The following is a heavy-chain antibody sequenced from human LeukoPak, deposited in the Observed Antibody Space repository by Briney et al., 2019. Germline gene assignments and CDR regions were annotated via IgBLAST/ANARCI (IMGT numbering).Heavy chain of an antibody. J-gene: IGHJ6*03. D-gene: IGHD6-13*01. Sequence: GESLKISCKGSGYSFTSYWIGWVRQMPGKGLEWMGIIYPGDSDTRYSPSFQGQVTISADKSISTAYLQWSSLKASDTAMYYCARVAAANYYYYYMDVWGKGTTVTVSS. CDR2: IYPGDSDT. CDR1: GYSFTSYW. V-gene: IGHV5-51*01. CDR3: ARVAAANYYYYYMDV.